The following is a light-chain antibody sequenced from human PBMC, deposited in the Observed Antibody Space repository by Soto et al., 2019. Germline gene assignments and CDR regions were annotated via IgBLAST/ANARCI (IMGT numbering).Light chain of an antibody. J-gene: IGKJ5*01. V-gene: IGKV1-13*02. CDR3: QQFNSYPLT. Sequence: AIQLTQSPSSLSASVGDRVTITCRASQGIASNLVWYQQKPGRAPKLLIYDAASLESGVPSRFRGSGFGTDFTLTINSLQPEDFATYYCQQFNSYPLTFGQGTRLEIK. CDR1: QGIASN. CDR2: DAA.